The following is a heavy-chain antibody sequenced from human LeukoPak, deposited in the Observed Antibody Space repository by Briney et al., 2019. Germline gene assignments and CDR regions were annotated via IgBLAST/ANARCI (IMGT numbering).Heavy chain of an antibody. D-gene: IGHD3-10*01. Sequence: PSETLSLTCTVSGGSISSQYWSLIRQPPGKGLEWIGYIYYSGITKYSPSLKSRVTISVDTSKKQFSLRLTSVTAAATAVYYCARTSYHYNSGDYGWYFDYWGQGTLVTVSA. CDR1: GGSISSQY. J-gene: IGHJ4*02. CDR3: ARTSYHYNSGDYGWYFDY. V-gene: IGHV4-59*11. CDR2: IYYSGIT.